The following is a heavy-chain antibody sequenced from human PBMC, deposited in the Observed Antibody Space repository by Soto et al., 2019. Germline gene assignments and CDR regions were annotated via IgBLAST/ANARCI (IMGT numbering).Heavy chain of an antibody. CDR2: ITWNSATI. V-gene: IGHV3-9*01. CDR1: GFTFDDYG. J-gene: IGHJ6*02. Sequence: EEQVVESGGGLVQPGGSLRLSCAASGFTFDDYGMHWVRQGPGKGLEWVSGITWNSATIGYAASVKGRFTISRDNDKNSLYLQMSSLTTEDTAVYYCAKDRWARDSIYVWVQGTTVTVSS. CDR3: AKDRWARDSIYV. D-gene: IGHD4-4*01.